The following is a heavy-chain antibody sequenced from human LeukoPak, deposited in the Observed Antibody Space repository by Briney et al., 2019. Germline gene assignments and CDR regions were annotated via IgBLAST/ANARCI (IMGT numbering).Heavy chain of an antibody. CDR2: ITNAGST. V-gene: IGHV3-23*01. D-gene: IGHD3-22*01. J-gene: IGHJ4*02. CDR1: GFTVNRYA. CDR3: AKVQNDYDSSSGFYYYFDY. Sequence: GGPLRLSCAASGFTVNRYAMSWVRQAPGKGLEWVSLITNAGSTDYAESADSVRGRFIISRDDSKNTLYPEMNSLRAEDTAIYYCAKVQNDYDSSSGFYYYFDYWGQGTLVTVSS.